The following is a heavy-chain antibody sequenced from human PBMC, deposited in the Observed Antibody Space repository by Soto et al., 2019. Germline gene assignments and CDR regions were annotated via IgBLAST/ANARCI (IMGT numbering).Heavy chain of an antibody. D-gene: IGHD6-19*01. CDR1: GGSISSGDYY. J-gene: IGHJ4*02. V-gene: IGHV4-30-4*01. CDR2: IYYSGST. CDR3: TRADRAVFLVS. Sequence: QVQLQESGPGLVKPSQTLSLTCTVSGGSISSGDYYWSWILQPPGNGLEWIGYIYYSGSTYYHPSLKSQPTISVDPSKNQFSLKLSSVPATDTDVYFCTRADRAVFLVSWGQGTLVTAS.